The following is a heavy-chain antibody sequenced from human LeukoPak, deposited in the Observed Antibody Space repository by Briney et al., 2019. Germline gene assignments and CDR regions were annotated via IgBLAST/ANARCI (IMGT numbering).Heavy chain of an antibody. J-gene: IGHJ3*01. CDR3: VRRVVVVTANDKSDAFDV. D-gene: IGHD2-21*02. CDR1: GGSISTYY. Sequence: SETLSLTCTVSGGSISTYYWNWIRQPPGQGLEWLGYIYYTGSSKYNPSLKSRVTISLDTSKNQFSLNLSSVTAADTAVYYCVRRVVVVTANDKSDAFDVWGQGTVVTVSS. V-gene: IGHV4-59*01. CDR2: IYYTGSS.